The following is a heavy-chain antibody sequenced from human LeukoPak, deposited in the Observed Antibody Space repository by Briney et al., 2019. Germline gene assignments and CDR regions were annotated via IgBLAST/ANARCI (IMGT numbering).Heavy chain of an antibody. J-gene: IGHJ4*02. CDR1: GFTFSNYA. CDR2: IYSDAISK. CDR3: AKDPRYYDFWSGQIFDY. V-gene: IGHV3-30*02. D-gene: IGHD3-3*01. Sequence: GGSLRLSCVASGFTFSNYAMHWVRQAPGKGLEWVASIYSDAISKYHADSVKGRFIISRDNSKNTLYLQMNSLRAEDTAVYYCAKDPRYYDFWSGQIFDYWGQGTLVTVSS.